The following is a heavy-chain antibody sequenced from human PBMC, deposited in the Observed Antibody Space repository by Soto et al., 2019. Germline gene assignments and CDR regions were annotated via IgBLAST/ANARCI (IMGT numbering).Heavy chain of an antibody. J-gene: IGHJ4*02. CDR3: ARDGPRVTMIF. D-gene: IGHD3-22*01. Sequence: PGGSLRLSCAASGFTFSSYEMNWVRQAPGKGLEWVSYISSSGSTIYYADSVKGRFTISRDNAKNSLYLQMNSLRAEDTAVYYCARDGPRVTMIFGGQGTLVTVSS. CDR2: ISSSGSTI. CDR1: GFTFSSYE. V-gene: IGHV3-48*03.